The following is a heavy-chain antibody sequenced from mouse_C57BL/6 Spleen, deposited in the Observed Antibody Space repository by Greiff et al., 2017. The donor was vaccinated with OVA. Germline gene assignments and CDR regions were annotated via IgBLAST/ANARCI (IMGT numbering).Heavy chain of an antibody. CDR1: GFTFSSYA. J-gene: IGHJ3*01. CDR3: TSDRDYYYDEYPAWFAY. D-gene: IGHD2-4*01. CDR2: ISSGGDYI. V-gene: IGHV5-9-1*02. Sequence: EVKLVESGEGLVKPGGSLKLSCAASGFTFSSYAMSWVRQTPEKRLEWVAYISSGGDYIYYADTVKGRFTISRDNARNTLYLQMSSLKSEDTAMYYCTSDRDYYYDEYPAWFAYWGQGTLVTVSA.